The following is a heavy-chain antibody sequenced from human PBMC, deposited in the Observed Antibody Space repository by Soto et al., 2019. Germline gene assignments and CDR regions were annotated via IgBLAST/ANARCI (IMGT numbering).Heavy chain of an antibody. CDR3: AKDGDYYDSSGYYYGLVWFDP. Sequence: GGSLRLSCAASGFTFSSYAMSWVRQAPGKGLEWVSAISGSGSSTYYADSVKGRFTISRDNSKNTLYLQMNSLRAEDTAVYYCAKDGDYYDSSGYYYGLVWFDPRGQGTLVTVSS. CDR2: ISGSGSST. V-gene: IGHV3-23*01. CDR1: GFTFSSYA. D-gene: IGHD3-22*01. J-gene: IGHJ5*02.